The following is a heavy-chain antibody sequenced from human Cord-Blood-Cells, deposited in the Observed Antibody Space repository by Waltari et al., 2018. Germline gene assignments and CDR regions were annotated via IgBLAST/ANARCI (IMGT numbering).Heavy chain of an antibody. Sequence: EVQLVESGGGLVQPGGSLRLSCAASGFTFSSYWMSWVRQAPGKGLEWVANIKQDGSEKSDVDSVKGRFTISRDNAKNSLYLQMNSLRAEDTAVYYCARELTGGYDAFDIWGQGTMVTVSS. J-gene: IGHJ3*02. V-gene: IGHV3-7*01. CDR3: ARELTGGYDAFDI. CDR2: IKQDGSEK. CDR1: GFTFSSYW. D-gene: IGHD7-27*01.